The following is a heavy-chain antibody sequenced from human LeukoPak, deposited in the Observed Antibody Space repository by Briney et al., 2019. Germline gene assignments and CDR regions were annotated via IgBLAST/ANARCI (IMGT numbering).Heavy chain of an antibody. J-gene: IGHJ3*02. CDR1: VFTVSSNY. Sequence: GGALRLSCAASVFTVSSNYMSWVRQAPGKGLEWVSAISGSGGSTYYADSVKGRFTISRDNSKNTLYLQMNSLRAEDTAVYYCAKGRIAFDIWGQGTMVTVSS. CDR2: ISGSGGST. V-gene: IGHV3-23*01. CDR3: AKGRIAFDI.